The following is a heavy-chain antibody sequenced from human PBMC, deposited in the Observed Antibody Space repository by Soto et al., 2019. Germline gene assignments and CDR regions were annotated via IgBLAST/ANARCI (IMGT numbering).Heavy chain of an antibody. CDR2: INHSGST. CDR1: GGSFSGYY. V-gene: IGHV4-34*01. J-gene: IGHJ4*02. D-gene: IGHD2-15*01. Sequence: SQTLSLNGAVYGGSFSGYYWSWIRQPPGKGLEWIGEINHSGSTNYNPSLKSRVTISVDTSKNQFSLKLSSVTAADTAVYYCARALGYCSGGSCYLLRLYYFDYWGQGTLVTVSS. CDR3: ARALGYCSGGSCYLLRLYYFDY.